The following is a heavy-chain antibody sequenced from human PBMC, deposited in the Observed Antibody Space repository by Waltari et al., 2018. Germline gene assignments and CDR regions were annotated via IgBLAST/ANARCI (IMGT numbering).Heavy chain of an antibody. CDR2: IYYMGST. V-gene: IGHV4-59*11. J-gene: IGHJ2*01. Sequence: QVQLQESGPGLVKPSETLSLTCTVSGGSISSHYWSWIRQPPGKGLEWIGYIYYMGSTNYNPSLKSRVTISVDTSKNQFSLKLSSVTAADTAVYYCARDRVRGFSIFDLWGRGTLVTVSS. D-gene: IGHD3-10*01. CDR3: ARDRVRGFSIFDL. CDR1: GGSISSHY.